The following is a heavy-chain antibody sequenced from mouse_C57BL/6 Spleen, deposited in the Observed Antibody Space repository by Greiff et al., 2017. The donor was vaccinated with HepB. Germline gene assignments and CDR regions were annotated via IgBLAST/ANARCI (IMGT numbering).Heavy chain of an antibody. D-gene: IGHD1-1*01. J-gene: IGHJ3*01. CDR3: ARYYYCSSWFAY. V-gene: IGHV1-72*01. CDR1: GYTFTSYW. CDR2: IDPNSGGT. Sequence: QVQLQQPGAELVKPGASVKLSCKASGYTFTSYWMHWVKQRPGRGLEWIGRIDPNSGGTKYNEKFKSKATLTVDKPSSTAYMQLSSLTSEDSAVYYGARYYYCSSWFAYWGQGTLVTVTA.